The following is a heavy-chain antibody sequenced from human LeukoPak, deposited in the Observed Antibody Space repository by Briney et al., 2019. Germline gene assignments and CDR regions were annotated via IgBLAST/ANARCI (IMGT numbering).Heavy chain of an antibody. V-gene: IGHV3-30-3*01. CDR1: GFTFSSYA. CDR3: ARERFLGWSPAFDY. D-gene: IGHD3-3*01. Sequence: GGSLRLSCAASGFTFSSYAMHWVRQAPGKGLEWVAVISYDGSNKYYADSVKGRFTISRDNSKNTLYLQMNSLRAEDTAVYYCARERFLGWSPAFDYWAREPWSPSPQ. CDR2: ISYDGSNK. J-gene: IGHJ4*02.